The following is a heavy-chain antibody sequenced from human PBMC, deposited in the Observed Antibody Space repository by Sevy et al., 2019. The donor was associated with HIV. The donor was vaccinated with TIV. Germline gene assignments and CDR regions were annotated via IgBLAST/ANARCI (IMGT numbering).Heavy chain of an antibody. CDR1: GHTFTSYR. J-gene: IGHJ4*02. Sequence: ASVKVSCHTSGHTFTSYRISWVRQAPGQGLEWMGWISAHNGDTDYVRNFQGRVTMITETSTSTAYMELRSLRSDDTAVYYCARAYCRGGRCYSLAYWGQGTLVTVSS. D-gene: IGHD2-15*01. CDR2: ISAHNGDT. CDR3: ARAYCRGGRCYSLAY. V-gene: IGHV1-18*01.